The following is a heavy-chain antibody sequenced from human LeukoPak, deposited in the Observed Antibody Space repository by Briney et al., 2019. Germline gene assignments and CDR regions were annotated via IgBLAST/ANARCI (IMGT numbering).Heavy chain of an antibody. CDR2: IDPNSGGT. Sequence: ASVKVSCKASGYTFTGYYMHWVRQAPGQGLEWMGWIDPNSGGTNYAQKFQGRVTMTRDTSISTAYMELSRLKSDDTAVYYCARGDCSSTSCLFDYWGQGTLVTVSS. CDR3: ARGDCSSTSCLFDY. V-gene: IGHV1-2*02. D-gene: IGHD2-2*01. CDR1: GYTFTGYY. J-gene: IGHJ4*02.